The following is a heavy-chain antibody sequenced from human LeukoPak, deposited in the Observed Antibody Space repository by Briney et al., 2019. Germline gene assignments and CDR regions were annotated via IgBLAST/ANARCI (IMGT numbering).Heavy chain of an antibody. CDR1: GFSFINYG. Sequence: GRSLRLSCAASGFSFINYGMHWVRQAPGKGLEWVGVIWYDGSNKYYGDSVKGRFTISRDNSENTLYLQVSSLRAEDTAVYYCARGGGDGYNSNYFGYWGQGTLVTVSS. J-gene: IGHJ4*02. V-gene: IGHV3-33*01. D-gene: IGHD5-24*01. CDR2: IWYDGSNK. CDR3: ARGGGDGYNSNYFGY.